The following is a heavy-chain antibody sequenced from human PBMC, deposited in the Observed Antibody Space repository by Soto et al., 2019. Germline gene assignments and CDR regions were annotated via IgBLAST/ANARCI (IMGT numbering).Heavy chain of an antibody. D-gene: IGHD3-22*01. CDR1: GGTFSSYA. CDR2: IIPIFGTA. CDR3: ATSRYDSSGPTSYYYYGMDV. J-gene: IGHJ6*02. V-gene: IGHV1-69*01. Sequence: QVQLVQSGAEVKKPGSSVKVSCKASGGTFSSYAISWVRQAPGQGLEWMGGIIPIFGTANYAQKFQGRVTITADESTSTAYMELSSLRSEDTAVYYCATSRYDSSGPTSYYYYGMDVWGQGTTVTVSS.